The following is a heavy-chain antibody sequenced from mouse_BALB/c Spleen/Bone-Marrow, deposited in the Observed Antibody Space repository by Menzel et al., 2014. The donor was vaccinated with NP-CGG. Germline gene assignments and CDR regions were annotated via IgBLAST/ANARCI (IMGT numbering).Heavy chain of an antibody. Sequence: QVQLQQPGVELVRPGSSVKISCKASGYAFSSFWMNWMKQRPGQGPEWIGQIYPGDGDTNYNGKFKGRATLTADMSSSTAYIQLSSLTSEDSAVYFCARDDFGPDYWGQGTTLTVSS. V-gene: IGHV1-80*01. CDR2: IYPGDGDT. D-gene: IGHD2-4*01. CDR1: GYAFSSFW. CDR3: ARDDFGPDY. J-gene: IGHJ2*01.